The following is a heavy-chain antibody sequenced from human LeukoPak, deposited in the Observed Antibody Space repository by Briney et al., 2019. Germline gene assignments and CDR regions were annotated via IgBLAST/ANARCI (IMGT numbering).Heavy chain of an antibody. V-gene: IGHV3-23*01. CDR3: ARASKLLASYGMDV. Sequence: PGGSLRLSCAASGFTFSSYAMSWVRQAPGKGLKWVSVISGSGGTTHYADSVKGRLTISRDNSKNTLYLQMNSLRVDDTAVYYCARASKLLASYGMDVWGQGTTVTVSS. CDR1: GFTFSSYA. CDR2: ISGSGGTT. D-gene: IGHD4-23*01. J-gene: IGHJ6*02.